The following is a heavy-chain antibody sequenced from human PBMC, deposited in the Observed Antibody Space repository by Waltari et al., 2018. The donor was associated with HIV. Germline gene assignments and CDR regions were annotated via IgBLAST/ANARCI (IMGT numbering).Heavy chain of an antibody. CDR1: GYTFTSYG. CDR2: SSAYKGNT. V-gene: IGHV1-18*01. D-gene: IGHD5-18*01. Sequence: QVQLVQSGAEVKKPGASVKVSCKASGYTFTSYGISWVRQAPGQGLEWMGWSSAYKGNTNYAQKLQGRVTMTTDQATSTAYMELRSLRSDDTAVYYCARGGRGTAMVPAFYYYGMDVWGQGTTVTVSS. J-gene: IGHJ6*02. CDR3: ARGGRGTAMVPAFYYYGMDV.